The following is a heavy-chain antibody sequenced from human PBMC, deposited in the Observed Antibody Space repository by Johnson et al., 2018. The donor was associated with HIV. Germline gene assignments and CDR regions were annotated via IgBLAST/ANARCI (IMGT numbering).Heavy chain of an antibody. J-gene: IGHJ3*02. Sequence: VLLLESGGGLVQPGGSLRLSCAASGFTFSSYGMHWVRQAPGKGLEWVAVISYDGTHKYYADSVKGRFTISRDNSKNTLYLQMNSLRAEETAVYYCAKALGGYAFDIWGQGTMGTVSS. CDR2: ISYDGTHK. V-gene: IGHV3-30*18. CDR1: GFTFSSYG. CDR3: AKALGGYAFDI. D-gene: IGHD3-3*01.